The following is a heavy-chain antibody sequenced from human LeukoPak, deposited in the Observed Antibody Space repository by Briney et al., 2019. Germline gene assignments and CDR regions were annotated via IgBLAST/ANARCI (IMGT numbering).Heavy chain of an antibody. CDR2: IYYSEST. D-gene: IGHD1-26*01. CDR1: GDSISSYY. V-gene: IGHV4-59*01. J-gene: IGHJ4*02. CDR3: ARGSYEIIDY. Sequence: PSETLSLTRTVSGDSISSYYWSWIRQPPGKGLEWIGYIYYSESTNYNPSLKSRVTISVDTSKNQFSLKLSSVTAADTAVYYCARGSYEIIDYWGQGTLVTVSS.